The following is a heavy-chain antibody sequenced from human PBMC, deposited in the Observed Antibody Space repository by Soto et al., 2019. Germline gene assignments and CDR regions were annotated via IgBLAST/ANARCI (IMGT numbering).Heavy chain of an antibody. D-gene: IGHD3-22*01. CDR1: GGSISSGDYY. CDR3: ARAGGDSSGYYPFWFDP. J-gene: IGHJ5*02. CDR2: IYYSGST. V-gene: IGHV4-30-4*01. Sequence: PSETLSLTCTVSGGSISSGDYYWSWIRQPPGKGLEWIGYIYYSGSTYYNPSLKSRVTISVDTSKNQFSLKLSSVTAADTAVYYCARAGGDSSGYYPFWFDPWGQGTLVTAPQ.